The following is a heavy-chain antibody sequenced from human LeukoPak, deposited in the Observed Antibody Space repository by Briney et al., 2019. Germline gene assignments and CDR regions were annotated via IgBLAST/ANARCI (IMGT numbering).Heavy chain of an antibody. D-gene: IGHD3-22*01. J-gene: IGHJ3*02. CDR3: ARVTVDYYDSRGAFDI. V-gene: IGHV1-18*01. CDR1: VYTFTSYG. CDR2: ISAYNGNT. Sequence: ASVKVSCKASVYTFTSYGISWVRQAPGQGLEWMGWISAYNGNTNYAQKLQGRVTMTTDTSTSTAYTELRSLRSDDTAVYYCARVTVDYYDSRGAFDIWGQGTMVTVSS.